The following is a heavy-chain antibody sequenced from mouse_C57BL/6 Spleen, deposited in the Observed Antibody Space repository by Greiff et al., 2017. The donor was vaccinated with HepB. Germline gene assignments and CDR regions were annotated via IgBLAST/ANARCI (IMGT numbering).Heavy chain of an antibody. CDR3: ARGDDGYPDY. CDR2: ISYDGSN. V-gene: IGHV3-6*01. Sequence: EVKLQESGPGLVKPSQSLSLTCSVTGYSITSGYYWNWIRQFPGNKLEWMGYISYDGSNNYNPSLKNRISITRDTSKNQFFLKLNSVTTEDTATYYCARGDDGYPDYWGQGTTLTVSS. CDR1: GYSITSGYY. J-gene: IGHJ2*01. D-gene: IGHD2-3*01.